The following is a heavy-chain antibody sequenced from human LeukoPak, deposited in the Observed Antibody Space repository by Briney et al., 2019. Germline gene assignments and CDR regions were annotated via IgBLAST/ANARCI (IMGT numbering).Heavy chain of an antibody. CDR3: TRGSIAYYYMDV. V-gene: IGHV4-61*01. D-gene: IGHD3-22*01. CDR1: GGSISSGSYY. CDR2: NYYSGST. Sequence: SETLSLTCTVSGGSISSGSYYWNWIRQPPGKGLEWIGNNYYSGSTNYNPSLKSRVTISVDTSKNQFSLKLSSVTAADTAVYYCTRGSIAYYYMDVWGKGTTVTISS. J-gene: IGHJ6*03.